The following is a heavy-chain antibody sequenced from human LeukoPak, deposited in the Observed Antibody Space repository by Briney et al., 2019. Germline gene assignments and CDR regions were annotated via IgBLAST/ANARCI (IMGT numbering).Heavy chain of an antibody. J-gene: IGHJ4*02. D-gene: IGHD1-26*01. V-gene: IGHV3-21*01. CDR1: GFTFSSYS. CDR2: ISSSSSYI. Sequence: GGSLRLSCAASGFTFSSYSMNWVRQAPGKGLEWVSSISSSSSYIYYADSVKGRFTISRGNAKNSLYLQMNSLRAEDTAVYYCARDGSSGSYLDYWGQGTLVTVSS. CDR3: ARDGSSGSYLDY.